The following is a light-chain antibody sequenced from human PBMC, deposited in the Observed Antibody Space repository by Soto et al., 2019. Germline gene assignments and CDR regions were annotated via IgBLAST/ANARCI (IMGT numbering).Light chain of an antibody. CDR2: WAS. CDR3: QQYYSTPLT. V-gene: IGKV4-1*01. CDR1: QSVLYTSNNKKY. Sequence: DIVMTQSPDSLAVSLGERATINCKSSQSVLYTSNNKKYLAWYQQKPGQPPKLLIYWASTRESGAPDRFSGSGSGTDFTLTISSLQAEDVAVYYCQQYYSTPLTFGGGTKVEIK. J-gene: IGKJ4*01.